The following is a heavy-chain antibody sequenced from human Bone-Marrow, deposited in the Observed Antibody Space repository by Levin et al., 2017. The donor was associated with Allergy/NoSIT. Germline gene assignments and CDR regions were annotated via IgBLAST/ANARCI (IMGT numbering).Heavy chain of an antibody. V-gene: IGHV3-72*01. CDR2: TRNKAQRYTT. CDR3: ARAPHQTGDDAFDI. Sequence: HTGGSLRLSCAASGFTFSDHYMDWVRQAPGKGLEWVGRTRNKAQRYTTEYAASVKGRFTISRDDSKNSLYLQMNSLKIEDTAMYYCARAPHQTGDDAFDIWGQGTMVTVSS. CDR1: GFTFSDHY. D-gene: IGHD7-27*01. J-gene: IGHJ3*02.